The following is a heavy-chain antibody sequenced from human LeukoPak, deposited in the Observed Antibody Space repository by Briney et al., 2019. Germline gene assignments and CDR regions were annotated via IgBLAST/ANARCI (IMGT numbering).Heavy chain of an antibody. D-gene: IGHD6-6*01. Sequence: SVKVSCKASGGTFSSYAISWVRQAPGQGLEWMGRIIPIFGTANYAQKFQGRVTITTDESTSTAYMELSSLRSEDTAVYYCATNLEVYSSSSWFDPWGQGTLVTVSS. CDR1: GGTFSSYA. CDR2: IIPIFGTA. J-gene: IGHJ5*02. CDR3: ATNLEVYSSSSWFDP. V-gene: IGHV1-69*05.